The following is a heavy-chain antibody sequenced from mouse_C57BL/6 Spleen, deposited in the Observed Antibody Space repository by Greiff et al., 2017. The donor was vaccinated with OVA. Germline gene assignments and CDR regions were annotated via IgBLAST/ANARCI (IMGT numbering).Heavy chain of an antibody. V-gene: IGHV1-4*01. Sequence: QVHVKQSGAELARPGASVKMSCKASGYTFTSYTMHWVKQRPGQGLEWIGYINPSSGYTKYNQKFKDKATLTADKSSSTAYMQLSSLTSEDSAVYYCARSGGYRVYFDYWGQGTTLTVSS. J-gene: IGHJ2*01. CDR1: GYTFTSYT. CDR2: INPSSGYT. D-gene: IGHD2-2*01. CDR3: ARSGGYRVYFDY.